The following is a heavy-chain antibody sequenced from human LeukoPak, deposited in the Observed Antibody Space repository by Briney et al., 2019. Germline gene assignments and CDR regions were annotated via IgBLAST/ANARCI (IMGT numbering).Heavy chain of an antibody. J-gene: IGHJ4*02. D-gene: IGHD1-26*01. CDR2: VHLNGAT. Sequence: PSETLSLTCGVSGGSIITTNWWSWVRQPPGKGLEWIGEVHLNGATNYNPSLESRVSMSIDKSKNQLSLKLSSVTAADTATYYCTRESGAFSPFGFWGQGTPVTVSS. V-gene: IGHV4-4*02. CDR1: GGSIITTNW. CDR3: TRESGAFSPFGF.